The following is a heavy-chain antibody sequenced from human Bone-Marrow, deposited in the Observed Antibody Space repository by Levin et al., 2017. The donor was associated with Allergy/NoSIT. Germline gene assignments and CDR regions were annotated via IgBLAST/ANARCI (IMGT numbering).Heavy chain of an antibody. CDR2: IYHTGTT. CDR3: AKAAFDI. J-gene: IGHJ3*02. V-gene: IGHV4-4*02. Sequence: SETLSLTCTVSGGPITNDNWWSWVRQSPGKGLEWIGEIYHTGTTNYNPSLTGRVTISVDKSRNKFSLRLTSMTAADTAMYFCAKAAFDIWGQGTMVIVSS. CDR1: GGPITNDNW.